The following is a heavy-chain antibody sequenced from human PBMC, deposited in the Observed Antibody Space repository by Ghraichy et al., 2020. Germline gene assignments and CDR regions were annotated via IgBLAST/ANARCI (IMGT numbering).Heavy chain of an antibody. CDR1: GYTFTTYA. J-gene: IGHJ4*02. CDR3: ARGYRSGDSGSYYNMRGFNY. Sequence: ASVKVSCKASGYTFTTYAMNWVRQAPGQGLEWVGWINTNTGNPTYAQGFTGRFVLSLDTSGTTAYLQISSLKAEDTAVYYCARGYRSGDSGSYYNMRGFNYWGQGTLVTVSS. CDR2: INTNTGNP. D-gene: IGHD3-10*01. V-gene: IGHV7-4-1*02.